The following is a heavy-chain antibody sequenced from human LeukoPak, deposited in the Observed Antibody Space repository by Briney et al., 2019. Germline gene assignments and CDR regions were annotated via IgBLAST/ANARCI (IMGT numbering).Heavy chain of an antibody. V-gene: IGHV4-59*01. CDR3: AGGSRELYYFDY. Sequence: SETLSLTCTVSGGSISRYYWSWIRQPPGKGLERIGYIYYSGSTKYNPSLKSRVTISVDASKTQFSLKLNSVTAADTAVYYCAGGSRELYYFDYWGQGTLVTVSS. J-gene: IGHJ4*02. CDR2: IYYSGST. D-gene: IGHD1-7*01. CDR1: GGSISRYY.